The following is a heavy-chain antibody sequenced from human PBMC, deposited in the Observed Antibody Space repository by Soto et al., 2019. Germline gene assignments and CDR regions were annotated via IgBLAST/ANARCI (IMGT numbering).Heavy chain of an antibody. J-gene: IGHJ6*02. Sequence: GGSLRLSCAAAGFSFSHAWMTWVRQAPGKGLEWVGHISSRVHGATADYAAPVKGRFTISRDDSESTLYLEMNSLKTEDTGIYYCTTRGNYYYYYGIDAWGQGTTVTVSS. D-gene: IGHD3-10*01. V-gene: IGHV3-15*01. CDR3: TTRGNYYYYYGIDA. CDR2: ISSRVHGATA. CDR1: GFSFSHAW.